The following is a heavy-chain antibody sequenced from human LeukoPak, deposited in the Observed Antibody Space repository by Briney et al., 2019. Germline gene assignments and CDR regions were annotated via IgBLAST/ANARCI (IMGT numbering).Heavy chain of an antibody. CDR3: ATVRYLEF. D-gene: IGHD3-3*01. Sequence: GGSLRLSCVASGFTFSSNWMIWVRQAPGKGLEWVANIKQDGSEKYYVDSVKGRFTISRDNAKKSLYLQMNSLRAEDTAVYYCATVRYLEFWGQGILVTVSS. V-gene: IGHV3-7*01. J-gene: IGHJ4*02. CDR2: IKQDGSEK. CDR1: GFTFSSNW.